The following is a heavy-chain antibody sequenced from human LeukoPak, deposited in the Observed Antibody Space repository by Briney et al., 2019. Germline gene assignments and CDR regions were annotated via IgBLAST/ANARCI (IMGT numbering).Heavy chain of an antibody. J-gene: IGHJ4*02. D-gene: IGHD5-12*01. V-gene: IGHV4-31*03. CDR3: ARWGNSGYASGYFDY. CDR2: IYYSGST. CDR1: GDSISSGGNY. Sequence: SETLSLTCSVSGDSISSGGNYCSWLRQHPGKGLEWIGDIYYSGSTYYNPSLKSRLTISVDTSKNQFSLKLSSVTAADTAVYYCARWGNSGYASGYFDYWGQGTLVTVSS.